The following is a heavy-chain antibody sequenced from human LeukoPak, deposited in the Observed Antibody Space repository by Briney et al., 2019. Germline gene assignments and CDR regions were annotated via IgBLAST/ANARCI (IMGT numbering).Heavy chain of an antibody. D-gene: IGHD6-19*01. Sequence: GGSLILSCAASGFTFSSYAMHWVRQAPGKGLEWVAVISYDGSNKYYADSVKGRFTITRDNSKNTLYLQMNSLRAEDTAEYYCAKDSNGWYQRGSNYFDYWGQGTLVTVSS. V-gene: IGHV3-30-3*01. CDR3: AKDSNGWYQRGSNYFDY. CDR1: GFTFSSYA. CDR2: ISYDGSNK. J-gene: IGHJ4*02.